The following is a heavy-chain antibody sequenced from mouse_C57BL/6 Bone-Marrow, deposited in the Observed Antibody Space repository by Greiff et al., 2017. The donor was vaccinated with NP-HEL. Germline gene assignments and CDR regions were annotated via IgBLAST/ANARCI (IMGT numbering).Heavy chain of an antibody. Sequence: VQLQQSGPELVRPGVSVKISCKGSGYTFTDYAMHWVKQSHAKSLEWIGVISTYYGDASYNQKFKDKATMTVDKSSSTAYMELARLTSEDSAVYYCARWYFYYYGSSYTSYWYFDVWGTGTTVTVSS. J-gene: IGHJ1*03. CDR1: GYTFTDYA. CDR2: ISTYYGDA. CDR3: ARWYFYYYGSSYTSYWYFDV. V-gene: IGHV1-67*01. D-gene: IGHD1-1*01.